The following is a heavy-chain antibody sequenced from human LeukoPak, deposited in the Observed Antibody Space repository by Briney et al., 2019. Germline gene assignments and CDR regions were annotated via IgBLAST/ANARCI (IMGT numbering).Heavy chain of an antibody. CDR3: TRDLMDYDVSNGLHHYYMDV. V-gene: IGHV3-74*01. CDR2: INGDGRNI. D-gene: IGHD3-3*01. CDR1: GFTFSSYW. J-gene: IGHJ6*02. Sequence: PGGSLRLSCVASGFTFSSYWMHWVRQDPRKGLVWVSRINGDGRNINYADSVRGRFTISRDNAKNTLYLQMNTLRVEDTAVYYCTRDLMDYDVSNGLHHYYMDVWGQGTTVTVSS.